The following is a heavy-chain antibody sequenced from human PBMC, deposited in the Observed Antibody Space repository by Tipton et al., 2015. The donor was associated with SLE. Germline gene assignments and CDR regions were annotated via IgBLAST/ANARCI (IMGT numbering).Heavy chain of an antibody. Sequence: TLSLTCTVSGDSISGHYRSWIRQPPGQGLEWIASMHHSGVTYYNPSIKSRVNFSVDTSNNQLSPRLSSVTAADTAVYYCARQSVGGVPFFYYMDGCGKETTVTVSS. V-gene: IGHV4-59*08. CDR1: GDSISGHY. D-gene: IGHD1-26*01. CDR3: ARQSVGGVPFFYYMDG. CDR2: MHHSGVT. J-gene: IGHJ6*03.